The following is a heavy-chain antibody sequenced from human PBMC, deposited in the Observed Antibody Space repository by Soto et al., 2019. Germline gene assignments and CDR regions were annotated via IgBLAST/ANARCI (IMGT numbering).Heavy chain of an antibody. J-gene: IGHJ5*02. CDR3: APTYYYDSSGYYYVHP. Sequence: QITLKESGPPLVKPTQTLTLTCTFSGFSLSTSGVGVGWIRQPPGKALEWLALIYWDDDKRYSPSLKSRLTTTKDTSKNQVVLTMTNMDPVDTATYYCAPTYYYDSSGYYYVHPWGQGTLVTVSS. D-gene: IGHD3-22*01. CDR1: GFSLSTSGVG. CDR2: IYWDDDK. V-gene: IGHV2-5*02.